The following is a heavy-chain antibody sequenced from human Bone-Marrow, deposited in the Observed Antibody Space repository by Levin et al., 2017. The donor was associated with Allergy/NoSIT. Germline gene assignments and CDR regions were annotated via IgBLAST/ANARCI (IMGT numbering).Heavy chain of an antibody. D-gene: IGHD6-19*01. CDR1: GGSISSSNW. CDR2: IYHSGST. CDR3: AREDGYSSGWSIPYFDY. Sequence: SQTLSLTCAVSGGSISSSNWWSWVRQPPGKGLEWIGEIYHSGSTNYNPSLKSRVTISVDKSKNQFSLKLSSVTAADTAVYYCAREDGYSSGWSIPYFDYWGQGTLVTVSS. V-gene: IGHV4-4*02. J-gene: IGHJ4*02.